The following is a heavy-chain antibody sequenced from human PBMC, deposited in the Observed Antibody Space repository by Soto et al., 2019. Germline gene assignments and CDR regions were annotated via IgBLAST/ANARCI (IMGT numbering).Heavy chain of an antibody. V-gene: IGHV3-66*01. D-gene: IGHD3-16*01. CDR1: GFTFSSYW. J-gene: IGHJ4*02. CDR3: ARDPWAADY. Sequence: PGGSLRLSCAASGFTFSSYWMSWVRQAPGKGLEWVSVIYSGGSTFYADSVRGRFTISRDNSKNTVNLQMNSLRAEDTAVYYCARDPWAADYWGQGTLVTVSS. CDR2: IYSGGST.